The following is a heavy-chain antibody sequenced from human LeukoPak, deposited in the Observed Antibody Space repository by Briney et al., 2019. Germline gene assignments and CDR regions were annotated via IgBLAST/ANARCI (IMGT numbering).Heavy chain of an antibody. J-gene: IGHJ4*02. CDR1: GGSISSSSYY. CDR3: ARGHVLRYFDWLFPPDY. Sequence: PSETLSLTCTVSGGSISSSSYYWGWIRQPPGKGLEWIGTIYYSGSTYYNMSLKSRVTISIDTSKNQFSLKLSSVTAADTAVYYCARGHVLRYFDWLFPPDYWGQGTLVTVSS. D-gene: IGHD3-9*01. CDR2: IYYSGST. V-gene: IGHV4-39*07.